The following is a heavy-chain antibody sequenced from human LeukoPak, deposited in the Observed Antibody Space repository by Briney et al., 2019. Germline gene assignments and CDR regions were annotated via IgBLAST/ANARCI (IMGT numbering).Heavy chain of an antibody. V-gene: IGHV4-39*07. CDR1: GGSISSSSHY. Sequence: SETLSLTCTVSGGSISSSSHYWGWIRQPPGKGLEWIGSIYYSGSTYYNPSLKSRVTISVDTSKNQFSLKLSSVTAADTAVYYCAREVLWFGELSYYDYWGQGTLVTVSS. CDR2: IYYSGST. CDR3: AREVLWFGELSYYDY. J-gene: IGHJ4*02. D-gene: IGHD3-10*01.